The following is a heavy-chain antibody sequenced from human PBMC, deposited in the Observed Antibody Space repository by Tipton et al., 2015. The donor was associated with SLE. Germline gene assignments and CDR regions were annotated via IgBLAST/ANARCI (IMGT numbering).Heavy chain of an antibody. CDR1: GGSISSSSYY. V-gene: IGHV4-39*07. D-gene: IGHD5-12*01. Sequence: TLSLTCTVSGGSISSSSYYWGWIRQPPGKGLEWLGEINQSGSTNYNPSLKSRVTISVDTSKNQFSLKLSSVTAADTAVYYCARLGIVATIYYYYYYYGMDVWGQGTTVTVSS. CDR3: ARLGIVATIYYYYYYYGMDV. CDR2: INQSGST. J-gene: IGHJ6*02.